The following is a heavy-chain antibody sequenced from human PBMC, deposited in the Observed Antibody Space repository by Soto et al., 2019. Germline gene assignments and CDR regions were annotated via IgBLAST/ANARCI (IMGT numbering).Heavy chain of an antibody. Sequence: PGGSLRLSCAASGSTFSDYYMSWIRQAPGKGLEWVSYISSSGTTIYYADSMKGRFTISRDNAKNSLYLQMNSLRAEDTAVYYCASLPYCGDECFYNYWGQGALVTVSS. CDR3: ASLPYCGDECFYNY. CDR2: ISSSGTTI. J-gene: IGHJ4*02. CDR1: GSTFSDYY. D-gene: IGHD2-21*01. V-gene: IGHV3-11*01.